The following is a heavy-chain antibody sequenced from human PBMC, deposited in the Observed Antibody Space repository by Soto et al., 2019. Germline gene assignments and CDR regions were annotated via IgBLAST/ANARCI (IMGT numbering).Heavy chain of an antibody. CDR3: AGEKGGGSCRVY. D-gene: IGHD2-15*01. CDR2: MNPNSGNT. V-gene: IGHV1-8*01. Sequence: QVQLVQSGAEVKKPGASVKVSCKASGYTFTSYDINWVRQATGQGLEWMGWMNPNSGNTGYAQKFQGRVTITRNTSLITAYMELSILRSESSAVYYGAGEKGGGSCRVYWVQGTLVTVSS. J-gene: IGHJ4*02. CDR1: GYTFTSYD.